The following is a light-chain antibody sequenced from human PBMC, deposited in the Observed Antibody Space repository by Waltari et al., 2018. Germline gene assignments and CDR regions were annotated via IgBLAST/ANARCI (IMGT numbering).Light chain of an antibody. V-gene: IGLV2-14*01. CDR1: SSHVGGYNS. Sequence: QSALTQPASVSGSPGQSITIPCTGTSSHVGGYNSVSWYQQHPGKAPKLMIYEVSNRPSGVSNRFSGSKSGNTASLTISGLQAEDESDYYCSSYTSSSTLVFGGGTKLTVL. J-gene: IGLJ3*02. CDR3: SSYTSSSTLV. CDR2: EVS.